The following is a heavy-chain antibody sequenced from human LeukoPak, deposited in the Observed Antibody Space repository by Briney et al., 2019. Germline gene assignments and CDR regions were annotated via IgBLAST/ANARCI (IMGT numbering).Heavy chain of an antibody. D-gene: IGHD3-3*01. CDR3: ARSYYDFWSGYPHYYYMDV. CDR2: IYYSGST. J-gene: IGHJ6*03. Sequence: SETLSLTCTVSGGSISSYYWSWIRQPPGKGLEWIGYIYYSGSTNYNPSLKSRVTISVDTSKNRFSLKLSSVTAADTAVYYCARSYYDFWSGYPHYYYMDVWGKGTTVTVSS. V-gene: IGHV4-59*01. CDR1: GGSISSYY.